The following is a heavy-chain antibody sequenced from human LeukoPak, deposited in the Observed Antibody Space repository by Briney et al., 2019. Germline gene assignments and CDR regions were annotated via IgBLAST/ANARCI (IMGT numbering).Heavy chain of an antibody. CDR3: ARHRPAYNWNDGVAFDY. CDR1: GYSFTSYW. V-gene: IGHV5-51*01. D-gene: IGHD1-1*01. CDR2: IYPGDSDT. J-gene: IGHJ4*02. Sequence: GGSLRLSCKGSGYSFTSYWIGWVRQMPGKGLEWMGIIYPGDSDTRHSPSFQGQVTISADKSISTAYLQWSSLKASDTAMYYCARHRPAYNWNDGVAFDYWGQGTLVPVSS.